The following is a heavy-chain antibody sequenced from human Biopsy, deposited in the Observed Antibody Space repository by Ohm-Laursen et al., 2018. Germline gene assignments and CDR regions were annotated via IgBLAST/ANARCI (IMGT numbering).Heavy chain of an antibody. J-gene: IGHJ4*02. D-gene: IGHD4-17*01. Sequence: SLRLSCAASGFTFKNYAMNWVRQAPGEGLDWVSSIDSSAASTFYADSVKGRFTISRDNSKNTLFLQMNSLRAADTAIYYCASDLNGDPSAFDYWGQGTPVTVSS. CDR1: GFTFKNYA. CDR2: IDSSAAST. CDR3: ASDLNGDPSAFDY. V-gene: IGHV3-23*01.